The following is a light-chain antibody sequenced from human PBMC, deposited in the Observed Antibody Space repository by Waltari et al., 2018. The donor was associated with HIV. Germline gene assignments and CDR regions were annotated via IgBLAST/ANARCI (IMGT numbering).Light chain of an antibody. J-gene: IGLJ1*01. CDR2: SNK. V-gene: IGLV1-44*01. Sequence: QSVLTQPPSASGTPGQRVTISCSGSSSNIGSNTVHWYRQLPGTAPKLLIYSNKQRPSGVPDRCSGSTAGTSASLVISGLQSEDEADYYCAAWDDSLKGGAFGTGTKVTVL. CDR3: AAWDDSLKGGA. CDR1: SSNIGSNT.